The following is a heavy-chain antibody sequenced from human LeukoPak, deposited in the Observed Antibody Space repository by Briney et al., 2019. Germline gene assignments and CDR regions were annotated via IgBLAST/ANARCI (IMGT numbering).Heavy chain of an antibody. CDR3: ARAKAAAMFSSDY. CDR1: GFIFSSYW. V-gene: IGHV3-7*03. Sequence: GGSLRLSCAASGFIFSSYWMSWVRQAPGKGLEWVANIKQDGSEKYYVDSVKGRLTISRDNAKNSLYLQMNSLRVEDTAVYYCARAKAAAMFSSDYWGQGTLVTVSS. J-gene: IGHJ4*02. CDR2: IKQDGSEK. D-gene: IGHD6-13*01.